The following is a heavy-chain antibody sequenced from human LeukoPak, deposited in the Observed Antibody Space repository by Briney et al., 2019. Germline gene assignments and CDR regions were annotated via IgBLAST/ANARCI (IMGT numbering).Heavy chain of an antibody. Sequence: PSETLSLTCIVSGGSINNHYWTWIRQTPGKGLEWIGDIHYTGTTKYNPSLKSRVTISIDTSKNQFSLKLSSVTAADTAVYYCARAYDSSGYYPFDYWGQGTLVTVSS. V-gene: IGHV4-59*08. CDR1: GGSINNHY. CDR3: ARAYDSSGYYPFDY. D-gene: IGHD3-22*01. CDR2: IHYTGTT. J-gene: IGHJ4*02.